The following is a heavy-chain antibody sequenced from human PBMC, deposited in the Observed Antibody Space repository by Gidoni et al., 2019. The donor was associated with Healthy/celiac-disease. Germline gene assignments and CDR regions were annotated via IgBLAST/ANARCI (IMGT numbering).Heavy chain of an antibody. Sequence: EVQLVESGGGLVKPGGSLRLSCAASGFTFSSYSMHWVRQAPGKGLEWVSSISSSSSYIYYADSVKGRFTISRDNAKNSLYLQMNSLRAEDTAVYYCARVPAGIVGAAGAFDIWGQGTMVTVSS. CDR3: ARVPAGIVGAAGAFDI. CDR1: GFTFSSYS. V-gene: IGHV3-21*01. D-gene: IGHD1-26*01. J-gene: IGHJ3*02. CDR2: ISSSSSYI.